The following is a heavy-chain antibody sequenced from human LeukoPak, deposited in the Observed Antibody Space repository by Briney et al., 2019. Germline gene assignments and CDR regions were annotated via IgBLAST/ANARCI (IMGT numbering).Heavy chain of an antibody. V-gene: IGHV3-23*01. J-gene: IGHJ4*02. CDR2: ISGSGGST. D-gene: IGHD3-3*01. CDR3: ANTFSYDFWSGYQPFDY. Sequence: RPGGSLRLSCAASGFTFGSYAMSWVRQAPGKGLEWVSAISGSGGSTYYADSVKGRFTISRDNSKNTLYLQMNSLRAEDTAVYYCANTFSYDFWSGYQPFDYWGQGTLVTVSS. CDR1: GFTFGSYA.